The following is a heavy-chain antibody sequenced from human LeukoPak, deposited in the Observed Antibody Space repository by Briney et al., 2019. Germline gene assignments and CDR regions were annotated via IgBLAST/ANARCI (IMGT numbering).Heavy chain of an antibody. CDR2: IWYDGSNK. CDR1: GFTFSSYG. V-gene: IGHV3-33*06. J-gene: IGHJ4*02. CDR3: AKAEGYDILTGLDY. D-gene: IGHD3-9*01. Sequence: GGSLRLSCAASGFTFSSYGMHWVRQAPGKGLECVAIIWYDGSNKYYTDSVKGRFTVSRDNSKNTLYLQMNSLRVEDTAVYYCAKAEGYDILTGLDYWGQGTLVTVSS.